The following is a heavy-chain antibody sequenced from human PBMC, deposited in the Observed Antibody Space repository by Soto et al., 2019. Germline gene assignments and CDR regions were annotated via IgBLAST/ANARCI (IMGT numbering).Heavy chain of an antibody. CDR2: TYYRSKWYN. Sequence: SQTLSFTCAISGDSVSSNSAAWNWIRQSPSRGLEWLGRTYYRSKWYNDYAVSVKSRITINPDTSKNQFSPQLNSVTPEDTAVYYCATYSSGWYPDAFDIWGQGTMVTVSS. J-gene: IGHJ3*02. V-gene: IGHV6-1*01. CDR1: GDSVSSNSAA. CDR3: ATYSSGWYPDAFDI. D-gene: IGHD6-19*01.